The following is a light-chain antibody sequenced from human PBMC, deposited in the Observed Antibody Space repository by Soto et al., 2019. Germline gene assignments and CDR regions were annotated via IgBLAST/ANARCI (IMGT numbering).Light chain of an antibody. J-gene: IGKJ4*01. Sequence: DVRLTQSPAFVSACVGDRVTIACRASQGISNFLAWYQQKAGKAPKLLIYAASTLQSGVPSRFSGSGSGTEFTLTITSVQPEDFATYYCQQLNYYPLTFGGGTKVDI. CDR1: QGISNF. V-gene: IGKV1-9*01. CDR3: QQLNYYPLT. CDR2: AAS.